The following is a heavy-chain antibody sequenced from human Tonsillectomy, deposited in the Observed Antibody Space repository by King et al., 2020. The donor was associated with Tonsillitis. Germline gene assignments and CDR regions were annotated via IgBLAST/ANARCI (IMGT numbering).Heavy chain of an antibody. Sequence: VQLPESGPGLVKPSETLSLTCTVSGGSISSYYWSWIRQPPGKGLEWIGYIYYSGSTNYNPSLKSRVTISVDTSKNQFSLKLSSVTAADTAVYYCARGVLRYFDWMDDAFDIWGQGTMVTVSS. D-gene: IGHD3-9*01. CDR3: ARGVLRYFDWMDDAFDI. CDR2: IYYSGST. J-gene: IGHJ3*02. V-gene: IGHV4-59*01. CDR1: GGSISSYY.